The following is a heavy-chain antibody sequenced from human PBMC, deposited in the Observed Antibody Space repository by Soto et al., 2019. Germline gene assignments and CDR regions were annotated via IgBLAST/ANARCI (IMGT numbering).Heavy chain of an antibody. V-gene: IGHV4-39*01. J-gene: IGHJ5*02. CDR1: GGSISSSSYY. CDR3: ARRFGYSSSWPKYNWFDP. CDR2: IYYSGST. Sequence: SETLSLTCTVSGGSISSSSYYWGWIRQPPGKGLEWIGSIYYSGSTYYNPSLKSRVTISVDTSKNQFSLKLSSVTAADPAVYYCARRFGYSSSWPKYNWFDPGGQGTLVTVSS. D-gene: IGHD6-13*01.